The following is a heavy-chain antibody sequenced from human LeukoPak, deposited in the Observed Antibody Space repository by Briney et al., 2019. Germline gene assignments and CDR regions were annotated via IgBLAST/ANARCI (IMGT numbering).Heavy chain of an antibody. V-gene: IGHV3-23*01. CDR2: ISGSGGST. D-gene: IGHD2-8*01. J-gene: IGHJ3*02. CDR3: AKPLIASRQDAFDI. Sequence: GGSLRLSCAASGFTFSNYAMSWVRRAPGKGLEWVSLISGSGGSTYYADSVKGRSTISRDNSKNTLYLQMNSLRAEDTALYYCAKPLIASRQDAFDIWGQGTMVTVSS. CDR1: GFTFSNYA.